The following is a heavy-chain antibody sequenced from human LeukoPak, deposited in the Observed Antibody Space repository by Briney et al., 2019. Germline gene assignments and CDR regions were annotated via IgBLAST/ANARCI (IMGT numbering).Heavy chain of an antibody. CDR3: ARMSHCSSTSCYGYYYYYFMDV. D-gene: IGHD2-2*01. CDR1: GGSFTGYY. J-gene: IGHJ6*03. Sequence: SETLSLTCDIYGGSFTGYYWSWLRQPPGMGLEWIGEIRDHGGTNYNPSLKSRVTISGDTSKSQFSLKLSSVTAADTAVYYCARMSHCSSTSCYGYYYYYFMDVWGKGTTVTVSS. CDR2: IRDHGGT. V-gene: IGHV4-34*01.